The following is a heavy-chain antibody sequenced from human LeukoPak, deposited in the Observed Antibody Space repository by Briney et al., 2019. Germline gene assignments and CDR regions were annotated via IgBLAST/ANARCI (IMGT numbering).Heavy chain of an antibody. Sequence: GGSLRLSCAASGFTFSSYAMHWVRQAPGKGLEYVSAISSNGGSTYYANSVKGRFTISRDNSKNTLYLQMGSLRAEDMAVYYCARVAIPYYYYYYVDVWGKGTTVTVSS. CDR2: ISSNGGST. V-gene: IGHV3-64*01. CDR3: ARVAIPYYYYYYVDV. CDR1: GFTFSSYA. J-gene: IGHJ6*03. D-gene: IGHD2-21*01.